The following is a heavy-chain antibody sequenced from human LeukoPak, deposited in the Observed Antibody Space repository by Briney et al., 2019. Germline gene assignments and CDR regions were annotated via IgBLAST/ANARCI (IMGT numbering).Heavy chain of an antibody. Sequence: PSETLCLTCTVSGGSISSSSFYWGRIRQPPGKGLEWIGNIYYSGSTYYNPSLKSGVTISVDTSKNQFSLQLSSVTAADAAVYHCARLLYCSGGSCYGKFDYWGQRTVVPVSS. CDR3: ARLLYCSGGSCYGKFDY. CDR2: IYYSGST. D-gene: IGHD2-15*01. V-gene: IGHV4-39*01. CDR1: GGSISSSSFY. J-gene: IGHJ4*02.